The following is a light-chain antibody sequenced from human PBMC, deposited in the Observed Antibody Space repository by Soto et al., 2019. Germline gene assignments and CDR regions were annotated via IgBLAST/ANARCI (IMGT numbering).Light chain of an antibody. Sequence: QSVLTQPRSVSGSPGQSVTISCTGTSSDVGDYNYVSWYQQHPGKAPKLMIYDVSKRPSGVPDRFSGSKSGNTASLTISGLQAEDEADYYCCSYAGRFYVFGTGTKVTVL. CDR2: DVS. CDR1: SSDVGDYNY. V-gene: IGLV2-11*01. J-gene: IGLJ1*01. CDR3: CSYAGRFYV.